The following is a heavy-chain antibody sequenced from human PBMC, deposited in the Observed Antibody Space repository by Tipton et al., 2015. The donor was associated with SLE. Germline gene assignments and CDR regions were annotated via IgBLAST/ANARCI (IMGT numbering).Heavy chain of an antibody. V-gene: IGHV4-39*07. CDR1: GGTISSSSYY. Sequence: LRLSCTVSGGTISSSSYYWGWIRQPPGKGLEWIGSIYYSGSTYYNPSLKSRVTISVDTSKNQFSLKLSSVTAADTAVYYCAREGGYSSSSDAVDIWGQGTMVPVSS. CDR2: IYYSGST. D-gene: IGHD6-6*01. J-gene: IGHJ3*02. CDR3: AREGGYSSSSDAVDI.